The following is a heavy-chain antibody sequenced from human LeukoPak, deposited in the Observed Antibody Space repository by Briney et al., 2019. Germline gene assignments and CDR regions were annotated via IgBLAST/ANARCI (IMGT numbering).Heavy chain of an antibody. J-gene: IGHJ4*02. CDR2: MNPNSGNT. CDR3: ARIAAAGNRRLNY. Sequence: VAPVKVSCKASGYTFTSYDINWVRQATGQGLEWMGWMNPNSGNTGYAQKFQGRIIVSRNTSMSTAYMELSSLTSEDTAIYYCARIAAAGNRRLNYWGQGTLVTVAS. V-gene: IGHV1-8*01. D-gene: IGHD6-13*01. CDR1: GYTFTSYD.